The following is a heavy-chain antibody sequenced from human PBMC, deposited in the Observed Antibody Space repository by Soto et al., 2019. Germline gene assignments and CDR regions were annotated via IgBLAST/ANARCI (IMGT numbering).Heavy chain of an antibody. CDR3: ARDLRRGGYCSGGSCSNWFDP. V-gene: IGHV4-59*01. Sequence: PSETLSLTCTVSGGSISSYYWSWIRQPPGKGLEWIGYIYYSGSTNYNPSLKSRVTISVDTSKNQFSLKLSSVTAADTAVYYCARDLRRGGYCSGGSCSNWFDPWGQGTLVTVSS. J-gene: IGHJ5*02. CDR1: GGSISSYY. D-gene: IGHD2-15*01. CDR2: IYYSGST.